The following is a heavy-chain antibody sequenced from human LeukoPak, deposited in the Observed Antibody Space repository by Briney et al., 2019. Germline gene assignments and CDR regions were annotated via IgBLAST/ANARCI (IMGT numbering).Heavy chain of an antibody. D-gene: IGHD5-18*01. CDR1: GGSISSYY. CDR3: ARTGVKTAMVTH. CDR2: IYYSGNT. J-gene: IGHJ4*02. Sequence: SETLSLTCTVSGGSISSYYWSWIRQPPGKGLEWIGHIYYSGNTKYNPSLKSRVTISLDTPKNQFSLKLTSVTAADTAVYYCARTGVKTAMVTHWGQGTLVTVSS. V-gene: IGHV4-59*08.